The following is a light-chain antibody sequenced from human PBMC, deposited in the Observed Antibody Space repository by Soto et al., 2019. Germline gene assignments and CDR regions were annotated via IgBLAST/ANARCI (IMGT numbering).Light chain of an antibody. V-gene: IGKV3-20*01. Sequence: VLTPSPGTLSLSPGDRATLSCRASQSVSGGYLAWYQQQPGQHPRLLIYGASTRATGIQARFSVGASGTDSPLTIRRMHSEEFAVDDCPPYGSSITVGQGTRVEIK. CDR3: PPYGSSIT. CDR1: QSVSGGY. J-gene: IGKJ5*01. CDR2: GAS.